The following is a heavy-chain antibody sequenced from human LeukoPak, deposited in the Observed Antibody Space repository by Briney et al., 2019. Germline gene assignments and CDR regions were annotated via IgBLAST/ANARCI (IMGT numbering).Heavy chain of an antibody. J-gene: IGHJ4*02. V-gene: IGHV3-30*18. Sequence: GGSVRLSCAASGFTFSRYGMHWVRQAPGKGLEWVAVISYDELNKYYADSVKGRFTISRDNVKNMLYLQMNSLRAEDTAVYYCAKDQCSGGSCFPRPDYWGQGTLVTVSS. CDR2: ISYDELNK. D-gene: IGHD2-15*01. CDR1: GFTFSRYG. CDR3: AKDQCSGGSCFPRPDY.